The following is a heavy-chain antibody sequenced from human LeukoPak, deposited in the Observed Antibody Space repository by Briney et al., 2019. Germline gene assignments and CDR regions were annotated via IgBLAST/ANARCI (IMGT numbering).Heavy chain of an antibody. V-gene: IGHV4-31*03. J-gene: IGHJ4*02. CDR2: IYYSGST. Sequence: SETLSLTCTVSGGSISSGGYYWSWIRQHPGKGLEWIGYIYYSGSTYYNPSLKSRVTVSVDTSKNQFSLKLSSVTAADTAVYYCARDITMVRGVLYYFDYWGQGTLVTVSS. CDR1: GGSISSGGYY. D-gene: IGHD3-10*01. CDR3: ARDITMVRGVLYYFDY.